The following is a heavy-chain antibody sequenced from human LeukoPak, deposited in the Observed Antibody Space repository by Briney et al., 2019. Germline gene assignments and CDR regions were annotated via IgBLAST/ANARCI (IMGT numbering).Heavy chain of an antibody. CDR1: GDSISSGGCY. J-gene: IGHJ6*03. CDR3: ARAAGPYYYYYYMDV. CDR2: IFYSGST. Sequence: KPSETLSLTCTVSGDSISSGGCYWGWIRQPPGEGLEWIGYIFYSGSTNYNPSLKSRVTISVDTSKNQFSLKLSSVTAADTAVYYCARAAGPYYYYYYMDVWGKGTTVTVSS. V-gene: IGHV4-61*08. D-gene: IGHD6-13*01.